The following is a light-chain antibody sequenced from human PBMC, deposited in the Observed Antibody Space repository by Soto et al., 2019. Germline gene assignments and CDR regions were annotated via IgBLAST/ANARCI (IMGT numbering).Light chain of an antibody. Sequence: EIVLTQSPATLSMSPGERATLSCRASQSVSTYLAWYQQKPGQAPRLLIFDASNRASGIPPRFSGSGSGTTFTLPISTLEPEDFAVYFCQQRSHWPPLTFGGGTKVEIK. CDR2: DAS. CDR3: QQRSHWPPLT. V-gene: IGKV3-11*01. J-gene: IGKJ4*01. CDR1: QSVSTY.